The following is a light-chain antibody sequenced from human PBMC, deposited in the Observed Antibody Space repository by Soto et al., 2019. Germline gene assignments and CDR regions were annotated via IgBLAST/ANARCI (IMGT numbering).Light chain of an antibody. CDR1: SSDFGGYNV. J-gene: IGLJ3*02. V-gene: IGLV2-23*03. Sequence: QSVLTQPASVSGSPGQSITISCSGTSSDFGGYNVVSWYQQHPGKAPELIIYEGTKRPSGVSNRFSGSKSGNAASLTISGLQTEDEADYYCCSYADTSTFWVVFGGGTKVTVL. CDR3: CSYADTSTFWVV. CDR2: EGT.